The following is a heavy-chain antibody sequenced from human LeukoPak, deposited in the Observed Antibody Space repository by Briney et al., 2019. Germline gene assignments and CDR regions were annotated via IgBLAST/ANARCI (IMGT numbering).Heavy chain of an antibody. CDR2: ISGSGGST. CDR1: GFTFSSYA. Sequence: GGSLRLSCAASGFTFSSYAMSWVRQAPGKGLEWVAAISGSGGSTYYADSVKGRLPISRDNSNNTLYLQMHSLRAEDTAVYYCAKDRSSSWPTGRYYYGMDVWGQGTTVTVSS. CDR3: AKDRSSSWPTGRYYYGMDV. D-gene: IGHD6-13*01. J-gene: IGHJ6*02. V-gene: IGHV3-23*01.